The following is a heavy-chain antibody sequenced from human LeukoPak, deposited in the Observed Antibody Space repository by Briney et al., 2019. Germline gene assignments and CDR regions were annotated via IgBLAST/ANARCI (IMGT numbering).Heavy chain of an antibody. D-gene: IGHD2-15*01. V-gene: IGHV3-21*01. CDR1: GFTFSSYS. CDR2: ISSSSSYI. J-gene: IGHJ4*02. CDR3: ARDPTSSCSFDY. Sequence: PGGSLRLSCAASGFTFSSYSMNWVRQAPGKGLEWVSSISSSSSYIYYADSVKGRFTISRDNAKNSLYLQMNSLRAEDTAVYYCARDPTSSCSFDYWGQGTLVTVSS.